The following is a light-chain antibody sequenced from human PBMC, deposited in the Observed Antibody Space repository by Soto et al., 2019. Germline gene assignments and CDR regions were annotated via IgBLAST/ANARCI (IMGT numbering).Light chain of an antibody. V-gene: IGLV2-14*03. Sequence: QSTLTPPASVSGSPGQSITISCTGTSSDVGGFNSVSWYQLRPGTAPKLILYDVVDRPSGVSYRFSGSKSGNTASLTISGLQAADEADYFCSSYTSTMTNVFGSGTKVTVL. J-gene: IGLJ1*01. CDR3: SSYTSTMTNV. CDR2: DVV. CDR1: SSDVGGFNS.